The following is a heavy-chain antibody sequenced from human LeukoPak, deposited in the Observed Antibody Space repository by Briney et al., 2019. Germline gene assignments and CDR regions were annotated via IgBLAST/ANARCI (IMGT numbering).Heavy chain of an antibody. D-gene: IGHD6-13*01. J-gene: IGHJ4*02. Sequence: GGSLRLSCTASGFTFSNYGMSWVRQAPGKGLEWVSGISGSGGTTYYADSVKGRFTISRDNSKNTLYLQMNSLRVEDTAVYYCAKAPYSSSWNFDYWGQGTLVTVSS. CDR2: ISGSGGTT. V-gene: IGHV3-23*01. CDR1: GFTFSNYG. CDR3: AKAPYSSSWNFDY.